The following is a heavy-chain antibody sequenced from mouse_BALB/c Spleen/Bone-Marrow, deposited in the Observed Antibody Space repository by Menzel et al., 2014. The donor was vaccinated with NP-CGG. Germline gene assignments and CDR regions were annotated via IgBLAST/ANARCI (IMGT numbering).Heavy chain of an antibody. CDR3: ARQILRGFAY. D-gene: IGHD1-1*01. CDR1: GFAFSSYD. V-gene: IGHV5-12-1*01. J-gene: IGHJ3*01. Sequence: EVKLMESGGGLVKPGGSLNLSCAASGFAFSSYDMSWVRQTPEKRLEWVAYISSGGGSTYYSDTVKGRFTISRDNAKNTLYLQMSSLKSEDTAMYYCARQILRGFAYWGQGTLVTVSA. CDR2: ISSGGGST.